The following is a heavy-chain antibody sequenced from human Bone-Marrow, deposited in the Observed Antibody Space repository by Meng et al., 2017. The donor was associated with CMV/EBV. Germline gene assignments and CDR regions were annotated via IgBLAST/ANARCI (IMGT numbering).Heavy chain of an antibody. V-gene: IGHV3-38-3*01. CDR1: GFTVSSHE. CDR2: ISGGST. J-gene: IGHJ4*02. Sequence: GGSLRLSCAASGFTVSSHEMSWVRQAPGKGLEWVSSISGGSTYYADSRKGRFTISRDNSKNTLHLQMNSLRAEDTAVYYCARGSTSGLQFIVVITPNFDYWGQGTLVTVSS. D-gene: IGHD3-22*01. CDR3: ARGSTSGLQFIVVITPNFDY.